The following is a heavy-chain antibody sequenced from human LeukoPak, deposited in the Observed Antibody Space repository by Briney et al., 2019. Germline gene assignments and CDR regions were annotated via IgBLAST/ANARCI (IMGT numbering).Heavy chain of an antibody. CDR2: ISGSGGST. V-gene: IGHV3-23*01. D-gene: IGHD6-13*01. CDR3: AKATLAADAYYYGMDV. CDR1: GFTFSSYA. Sequence: PGGSLRLSCAASGFTFSSYAVSWVRQAPGKGLEWVSAISGSGGSTYYADSVKGRFTISRDNSKNTLYLQMNSLRAEDTAVYYCAKATLAADAYYYGMDVWGQGTTVTVSS. J-gene: IGHJ6*02.